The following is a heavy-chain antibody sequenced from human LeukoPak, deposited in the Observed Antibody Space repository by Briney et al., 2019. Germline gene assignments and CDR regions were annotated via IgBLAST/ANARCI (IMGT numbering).Heavy chain of an antibody. CDR3: ATDPVGITMVRGVVGTRAFDI. J-gene: IGHJ3*02. Sequence: GASVKVSCKVSGYTLTELSMHWVRQAPGKGLEWMGGFDPADGETIYAQKFQGRVTMTEDKSTDTAYMELSSLRSEDTAVYYCATDPVGITMVRGVVGTRAFDIWGQGTMVTVSS. D-gene: IGHD3-10*01. CDR1: GYTLTELS. V-gene: IGHV1-24*01. CDR2: FDPADGET.